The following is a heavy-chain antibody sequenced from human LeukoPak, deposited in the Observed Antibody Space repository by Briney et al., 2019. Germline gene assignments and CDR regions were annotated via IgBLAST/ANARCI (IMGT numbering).Heavy chain of an antibody. J-gene: IGHJ4*02. Sequence: PSETLSLTCTVSGGSISSCYWSWVRQPAGEGLEWIGRIYTRGSTNYNPSLKSRVTMSADMSKNQFSFKLSSVTAADAAVYYCAGEGHYYDSTGYYYGGEDYWGQGTLVTVSS. CDR3: AGEGHYYDSTGYYYGGEDY. CDR2: IYTRGST. V-gene: IGHV4-4*07. D-gene: IGHD3-22*01. CDR1: GGSISSCY.